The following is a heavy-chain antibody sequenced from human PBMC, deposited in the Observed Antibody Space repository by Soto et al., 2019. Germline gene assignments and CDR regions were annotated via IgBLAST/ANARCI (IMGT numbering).Heavy chain of an antibody. J-gene: IGHJ4*02. D-gene: IGHD4-17*01. CDR1: GGSISSYY. CDR3: ARGDGDYYFDY. CDR2: IYYSGST. Sequence: QVQLQESGPGLVKPSETLSLTRTVSGGSISSYYWSWIRQPPGKGLEWIGYIYYSGSTNYNPSLKSRVTISVDTSKNQFSLKLSSVTAADTAVYYCARGDGDYYFDYWGQGTLVTVSS. V-gene: IGHV4-59*01.